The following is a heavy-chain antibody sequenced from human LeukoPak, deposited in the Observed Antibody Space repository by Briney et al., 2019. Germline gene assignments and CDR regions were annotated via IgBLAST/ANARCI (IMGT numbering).Heavy chain of an antibody. CDR2: IYYSGST. CDR3: APLAGYYDFWSGYSPFDY. J-gene: IGHJ4*02. D-gene: IGHD3-3*01. V-gene: IGHV4-59*08. CDR1: GGSISSYY. Sequence: KPSETLALTCTVSGGSISSYYWSWIRQPPGKGLEWIGYIYYSGSTNYTPSLKSRVTISVDTSKNQFSLKLSPVTAADTAVYYCAPLAGYYDFWSGYSPFDYWGQGTLVTVSS.